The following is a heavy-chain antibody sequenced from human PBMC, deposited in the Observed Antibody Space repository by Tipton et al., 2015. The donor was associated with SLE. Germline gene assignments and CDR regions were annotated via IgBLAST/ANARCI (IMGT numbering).Heavy chain of an antibody. Sequence: TLSLTCTVSGYSISSAYYWGWIRQAPGKGLEWIGSIYYSGSTYYNPSLKSRLTISVDPAKNQFSLKLTSVTAADTAVYYCARHGGLPRVNGMDVWGQGTTVTVSS. CDR1: GYSISSAYY. V-gene: IGHV4-38-2*02. J-gene: IGHJ6*02. D-gene: IGHD3-16*01. CDR2: IYYSGST. CDR3: ARHGGLPRVNGMDV.